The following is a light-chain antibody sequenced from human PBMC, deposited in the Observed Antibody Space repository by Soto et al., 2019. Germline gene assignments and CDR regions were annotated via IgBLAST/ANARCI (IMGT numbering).Light chain of an antibody. CDR2: SNN. CDR1: SSNIGSNT. J-gene: IGLJ2*01. V-gene: IGLV1-44*01. CDR3: AAWDDSLNGPV. Sequence: YVVSEPPWATGTIAERAVIFCSGSSSNIGSNTVNWYQQLPGTAPKLLIYSNNQRPSGVPDRFSGSKSGTSASLAISGLQSEDEADYYCAAWDDSLNGPVFGGGTKVTVL.